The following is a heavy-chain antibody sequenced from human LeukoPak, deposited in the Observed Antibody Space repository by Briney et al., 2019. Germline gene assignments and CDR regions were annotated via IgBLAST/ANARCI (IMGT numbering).Heavy chain of an antibody. V-gene: IGHV3-30*02. Sequence: GGSLRLSCAASGFTFSSYGMHWVRQAPGKGLEWVAFIRYDGSNKYYADSVKGRFAISRDNSKNTLYLQMNSLRAEDTAVYYCAKDYYGSGSLNDYWGQGTLVTVSS. D-gene: IGHD3-10*01. CDR2: IRYDGSNK. J-gene: IGHJ4*02. CDR1: GFTFSSYG. CDR3: AKDYYGSGSLNDY.